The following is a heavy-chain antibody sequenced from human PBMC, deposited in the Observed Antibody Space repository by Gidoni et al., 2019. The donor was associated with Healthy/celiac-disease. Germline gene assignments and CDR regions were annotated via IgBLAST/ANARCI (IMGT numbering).Heavy chain of an antibody. J-gene: IGHJ4*02. CDR3: ARAPTAHTVYYFDY. D-gene: IGHD4-17*01. V-gene: IGHV4-31*03. CDR1: VGSISSGGYY. CDR2: IYYSGST. Sequence: QLQLQESGPGLVKPSQTLSLTCTVSVGSISSGGYYWSWIRQHPGKGLEWIGYIYYSGSTYYNPSLKSRVTISVDTSKNQFSLKLSSVTAADTAVYYCARAPTAHTVYYFDYWGQGTLVTVSS.